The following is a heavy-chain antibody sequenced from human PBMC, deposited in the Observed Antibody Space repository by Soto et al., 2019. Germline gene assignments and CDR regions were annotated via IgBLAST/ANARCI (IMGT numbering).Heavy chain of an antibody. CDR2: IYYSGAT. V-gene: IGHV4-61*01. CDR1: GGSVSSGSYY. J-gene: IGHJ4*02. Sequence: PSETLSLTCTVSGGSVSSGSYYWTWIRQSPGRGLEWIGYIYYSGATSYNRSLKSRVTISVDSSKNQFSLKLTSVTAADTAMYYCASPTSAATTVPGYWGQGTLVTVSS. CDR3: ASPTSAATTVPGY. D-gene: IGHD1-26*01.